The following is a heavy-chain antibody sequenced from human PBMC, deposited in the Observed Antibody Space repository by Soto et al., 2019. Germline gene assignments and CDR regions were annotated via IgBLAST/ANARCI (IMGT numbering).Heavy chain of an antibody. CDR3: ARTEMVRGVIGYYYYGMDV. Sequence: SETLSLTCAVSGGSISSSNWWSWVRQPPGKGLEWIGEIYHSGSTNYNPSLKSRVTISVDKSKKQFSLKLTSVTAADTAVYYCARTEMVRGVIGYYYYGMDVWGQGTTVTVSS. CDR2: IYHSGST. D-gene: IGHD3-10*01. J-gene: IGHJ6*02. CDR1: GGSISSSNW. V-gene: IGHV4-4*02.